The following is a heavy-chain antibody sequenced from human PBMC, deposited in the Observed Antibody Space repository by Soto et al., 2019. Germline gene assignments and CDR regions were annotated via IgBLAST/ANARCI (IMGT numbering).Heavy chain of an antibody. CDR2: IYYSGST. J-gene: IGHJ4*02. Sequence: QVQLQESGPGLVKPSETLSLTCTVSGYSISSYYWSWIRQPPGKGLEWIGYIYYSGSTKYNPSLKSRVTLSVDTSKNQFSLKLSSVTAADTAVYYCARGSSGWYGIYWGQGTLVTVSS. D-gene: IGHD6-19*01. CDR1: GYSISSYY. CDR3: ARGSSGWYGIY. V-gene: IGHV4-59*01.